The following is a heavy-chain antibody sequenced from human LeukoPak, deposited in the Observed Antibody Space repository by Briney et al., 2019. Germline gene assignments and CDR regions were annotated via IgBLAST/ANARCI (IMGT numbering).Heavy chain of an antibody. CDR1: GFSFSNYG. J-gene: IGHJ6*03. D-gene: IGHD1-14*01. CDR3: AKDAGTSTGTFYFYMDV. CDR2: IRDDGSTK. V-gene: IGHV3-30*02. Sequence: RGSLRHSCATSGFSFSNYGMHWVRPAPGPGLEWVAFIRDDGSTKYYADSLKGRLTVSRDNSKNTMYLQMDSLGPEDTAIYYCAKDAGTSTGTFYFYMDVWGKGTTVTASS.